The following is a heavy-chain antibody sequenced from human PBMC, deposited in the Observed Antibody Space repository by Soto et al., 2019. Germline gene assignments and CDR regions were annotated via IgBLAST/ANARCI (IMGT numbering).Heavy chain of an antibody. CDR3: ARDQEGITMIVGGT. Sequence: QVQLVQSGAEVKKPGASVKVSCKASGDIFTSYGISWVRQAPGQGLEWMAWISAYNGNTNYAQKFQGRVTMTTDTSTSTAYMELRSLRSDDTAVYYCARDQEGITMIVGGTWGQGTLVTVSS. D-gene: IGHD3-22*01. CDR1: GDIFTSYG. CDR2: ISAYNGNT. J-gene: IGHJ5*02. V-gene: IGHV1-18*01.